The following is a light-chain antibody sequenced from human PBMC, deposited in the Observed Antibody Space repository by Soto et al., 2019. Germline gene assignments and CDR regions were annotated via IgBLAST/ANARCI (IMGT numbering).Light chain of an antibody. CDR2: EVS. J-gene: IGLJ3*02. Sequence: QSALTQPPSASGSPGQSVTISCTGTSGDVGGYNYVSWYQQHPGKAPKLMIYEVSKRPSGVPDRFSGSKSANTASLTVSGLQAEDEADYYCSSFAGSNVWVFGGGTKLTVL. CDR1: SGDVGGYNY. CDR3: SSFAGSNVWV. V-gene: IGLV2-8*01.